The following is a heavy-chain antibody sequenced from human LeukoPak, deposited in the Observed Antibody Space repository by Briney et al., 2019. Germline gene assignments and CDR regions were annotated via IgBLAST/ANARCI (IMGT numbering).Heavy chain of an antibody. J-gene: IGHJ4*02. CDR2: IIPIFGTA. CDR3: ARDLGVGAAPYFDY. D-gene: IGHD1-26*01. V-gene: IGHV1-69*05. Sequence: SVKVSCKAFGGTFSSYAISWVRQAPGQGLEWMGGIIPIFGTANYAQKFQGRITITTDESTSTAYMELSSLRSEDTAVCYCARDLGVGAAPYFDYWGQGTLVTVSS. CDR1: GGTFSSYA.